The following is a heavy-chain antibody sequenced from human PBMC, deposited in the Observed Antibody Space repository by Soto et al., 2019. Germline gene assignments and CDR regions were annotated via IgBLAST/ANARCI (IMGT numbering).Heavy chain of an antibody. CDR2: IYYSGST. CDR1: GGSISSYY. V-gene: IGHV4-59*01. D-gene: IGHD2-2*01. J-gene: IGHJ4*02. CDR3: ALGANQDEAGFDY. Sequence: SETLSLTCTVSGGSISSYYWSWIRQPPGKGLEWIGYIYYSGSTNYNPSLKSRVTISVDTSKNQFSLKLSSVTAADTAVYYCALGANQDEAGFDYWGQGTLVTVSS.